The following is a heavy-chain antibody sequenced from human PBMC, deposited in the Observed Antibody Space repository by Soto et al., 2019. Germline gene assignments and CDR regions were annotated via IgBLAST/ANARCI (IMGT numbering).Heavy chain of an antibody. V-gene: IGHV1-18*01. CDR2: ISAYNGKT. J-gene: IGHJ4*02. CDR1: AYTFTSYG. D-gene: IGHD1-26*01. Sequence: QVQLVQSGAEVKKPGASVKVSCKASAYTFTSYGIGWVRQAPGQGLEWMGWISAYNGKTSYAQKLQGRVTMTTDTTTSTAYKELRSLRSDDTAVYYCEIDRGSYALDSWGQGTLVTVSS. CDR3: EIDRGSYALDS.